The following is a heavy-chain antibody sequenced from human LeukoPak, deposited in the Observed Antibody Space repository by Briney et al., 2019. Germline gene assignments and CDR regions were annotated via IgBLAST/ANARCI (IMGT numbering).Heavy chain of an antibody. CDR1: GFTFSSYW. D-gene: IGHD2-2*01. V-gene: IGHV3-7*01. CDR3: ARDQYCSSTSCYDY. CDR2: IKQDGSEK. J-gene: IGHJ4*02. Sequence: GGSLRLSCAASGFTFSSYWMSWVRQAPGKGLEWVADIKQDGSEKYYVDSVKGRFTISRDNAKNSLYLQMNSLRAEDTAVYYCARDQYCSSTSCYDYWGQGTLVTVSS.